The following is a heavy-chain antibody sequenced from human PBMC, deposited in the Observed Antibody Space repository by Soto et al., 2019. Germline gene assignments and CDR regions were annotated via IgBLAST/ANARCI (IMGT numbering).Heavy chain of an antibody. J-gene: IGHJ4*02. CDR2: IKQDGSEK. CDR1: GFTFSSSW. V-gene: IGHV3-7*01. Sequence: EVQLVESGGGLVQPGGSLRLSCAASGFTFSSSWMSWVRQAPGKGLEWVANIKQDGSEKYYVDSVKGRFTISGDNAKNSLYLQMNSLRAEDTAVYYCAREVKQWLDYWGQGTLVTVSS. CDR3: AREVKQWLDY. D-gene: IGHD6-19*01.